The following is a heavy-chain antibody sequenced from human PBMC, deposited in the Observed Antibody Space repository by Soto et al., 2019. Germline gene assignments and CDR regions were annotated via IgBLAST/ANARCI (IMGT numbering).Heavy chain of an antibody. CDR3: ARHNAPYSSSLYYYYGMDV. Sequence: GESLKISCKGSGYSFTSYRISWVRQMPGKGLEWMGRIDPSDSYTNYSPSFQGHVTISADKSISTAYLQWSSLKASDTAMYYCARHNAPYSSSLYYYYGMDVWGQGTTVTVSS. CDR1: GYSFTSYR. CDR2: IDPSDSYT. J-gene: IGHJ6*02. D-gene: IGHD6-6*01. V-gene: IGHV5-10-1*01.